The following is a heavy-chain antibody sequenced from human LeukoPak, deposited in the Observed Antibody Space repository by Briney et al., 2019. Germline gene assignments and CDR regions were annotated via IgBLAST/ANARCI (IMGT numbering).Heavy chain of an antibody. D-gene: IGHD3-10*01. CDR1: GFTVSFHY. CDR2: ISYDGSNK. V-gene: IGHV3-30*18. J-gene: IGHJ4*02. CDR3: AKDPGSFDY. Sequence: SGGSLRLSCAASGFTVSFHYLGWVRQAPGKGLEWVAVISYDGSNKYYADSVKGRFTISRDNSKNTLYLQMNSLRAEDTAVYYCAKDPGSFDYWGQGTLVTVSS.